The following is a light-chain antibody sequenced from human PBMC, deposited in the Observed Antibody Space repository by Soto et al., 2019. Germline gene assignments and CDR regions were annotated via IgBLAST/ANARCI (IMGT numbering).Light chain of an antibody. CDR2: EVS. Sequence: QSVLTQPASVSGSPGQSITISCTGTSSDVGGYNFVSWFQHHPGKAPKVMIYEVSNRPSGVFNRFSGSKSGNTASLTISGLQAEDEADYYCTSYTSSSIFYVFGTGTKVTVL. CDR1: SSDVGGYNF. J-gene: IGLJ1*01. CDR3: TSYTSSSIFYV. V-gene: IGLV2-14*01.